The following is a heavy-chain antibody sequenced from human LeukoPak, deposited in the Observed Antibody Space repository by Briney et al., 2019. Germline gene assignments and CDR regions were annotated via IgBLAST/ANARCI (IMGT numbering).Heavy chain of an antibody. CDR2: ISSDGSTQ. CDR3: ARALWGDSWYGAY. D-gene: IGHD3-10*01. J-gene: IGHJ4*02. V-gene: IGHV3-30*01. CDR1: GFTFSGYG. Sequence: GGSLRLSCAASGFTFSGYGMHWVRQAPGKWLEWVALISSDGSTQYYADSVKGRFTISRDDSKSTVHLQMNRLRVEDTAVYFCARALWGDSWYGAYWGQGALVTVSS.